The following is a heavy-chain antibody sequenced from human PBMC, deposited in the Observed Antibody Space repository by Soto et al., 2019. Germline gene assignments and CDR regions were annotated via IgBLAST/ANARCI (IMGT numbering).Heavy chain of an antibody. CDR3: ARALGSSPLSY. D-gene: IGHD6-6*01. J-gene: IGHJ4*02. Sequence: SETLSLTCTVSGDSIKRGDVYWSWIRQHPGKGLEWIGYIFYSAITHYNPSLKSRVTTSVDTSKNQFSLNLTSVTAADTAVYYCARALGSSPLSYWGQGTLVTVSS. CDR1: GDSIKRGDVY. V-gene: IGHV4-31*03. CDR2: IFYSAIT.